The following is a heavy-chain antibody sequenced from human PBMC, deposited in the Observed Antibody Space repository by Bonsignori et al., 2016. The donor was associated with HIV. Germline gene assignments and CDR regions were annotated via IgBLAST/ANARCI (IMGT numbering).Heavy chain of an antibody. V-gene: IGHV4-4*07. CDR3: ARVTYYFDY. J-gene: IGHJ4*02. Sequence: GKGLEWIGRIYTSGSTNYNPSLKSRVTMSVDTSKNQFSLKLSSVTAADTAVYYCARVTYYFDYWGQGTLVTVSS. CDR2: IYTSGST.